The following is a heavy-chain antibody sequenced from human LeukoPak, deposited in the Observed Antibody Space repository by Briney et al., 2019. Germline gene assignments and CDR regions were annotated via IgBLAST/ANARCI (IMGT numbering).Heavy chain of an antibody. V-gene: IGHV3-30-3*02. CDR1: GFTFSSYA. J-gene: IGHJ4*02. D-gene: IGHD6-13*01. CDR3: AKDIFTGIAAAGAIDY. Sequence: GRSLRLSCAASGFTFSSYAMHWVHQAPGQGLAWAAVISYDGSNKYYADSVKGRFTISRDNAKNSLYLQMNSLRAEDTALYYCAKDIFTGIAAAGAIDYWGQGTLVTVSS. CDR2: ISYDGSNK.